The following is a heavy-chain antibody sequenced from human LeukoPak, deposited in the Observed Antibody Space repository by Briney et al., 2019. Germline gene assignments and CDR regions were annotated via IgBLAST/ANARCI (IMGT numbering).Heavy chain of an antibody. D-gene: IGHD5-12*01. J-gene: IGHJ3*02. Sequence: ASVKVSCTASGYTFTIYSISWVRQAPGQGLEWMGWINTYNGNTNYAQELQGRVTMTTGTSTSTAYMELRSLTSDDTAVYYCARRLPPDAFDIWGQGTLVTVSS. CDR3: ARRLPPDAFDI. CDR2: INTYNGNT. V-gene: IGHV1-18*01. CDR1: GYTFTIYS.